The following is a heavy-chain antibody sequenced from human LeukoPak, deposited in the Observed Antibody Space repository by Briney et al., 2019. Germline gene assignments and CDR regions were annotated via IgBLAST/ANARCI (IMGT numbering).Heavy chain of an antibody. CDR3: ARDTVGAILMDV. V-gene: IGHV4-59*01. CDR2: IYYSGST. J-gene: IGHJ6*03. CDR1: GGSISSYY. D-gene: IGHD1-26*01. Sequence: PSETLSLTCTVSGGSISSYYWSWIRQPPGKGLEWIGYIYYSGSTNYNPSRKSRVTISVDTSRNQFSLKLSSVTAADTAVYYCARDTVGAILMDVWGKGTTVTVSS.